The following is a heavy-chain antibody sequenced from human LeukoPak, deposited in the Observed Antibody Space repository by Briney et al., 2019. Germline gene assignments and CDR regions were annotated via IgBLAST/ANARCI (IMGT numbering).Heavy chain of an antibody. J-gene: IGHJ5*02. CDR1: GYTFTGYY. V-gene: IGHV1-2*02. D-gene: IGHD6-19*01. CDR3: ARDRRVQTGWYEKSANNWFDP. CDR2: INPNTGGT. Sequence: GASVKVSCKASGYTFTGYYMHWVRQAPGQGLEWMGWINPNTGGTHYAQKFQGRVTMTRDTSISTAYMELSRLRSDDTAVYYCARDRRVQTGWYEKSANNWFDPWGQGTLVTVSS.